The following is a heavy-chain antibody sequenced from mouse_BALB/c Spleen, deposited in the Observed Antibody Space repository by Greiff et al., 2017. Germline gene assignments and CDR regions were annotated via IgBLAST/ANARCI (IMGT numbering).Heavy chain of an antibody. CDR2: IWGDGST. CDR3: ARGPIHYYGYGAMDY. J-gene: IGHJ4*01. V-gene: IGHV2-6-7*01. CDR1: GFSLTGYG. D-gene: IGHD1-2*01. Sequence: QVQLKESGPGLVAPSQSLSITCTVSGFSLTGYGVNWVRQPPGKGLEWLGMIWGDGSTDYNSALKSRLSISKDNSKSQVFLKMNSLQTDDTARYYCARGPIHYYGYGAMDYWGQGTSVTVSS.